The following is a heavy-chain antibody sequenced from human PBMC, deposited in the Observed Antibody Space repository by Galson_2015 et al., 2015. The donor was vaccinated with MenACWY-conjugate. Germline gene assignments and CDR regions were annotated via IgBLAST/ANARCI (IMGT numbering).Heavy chain of an antibody. Sequence: SVKVSCKASGGTFSSYAISWVRQAPGQGLEWMGWISAYNGNTNYAQKLQGRVTMTTDTSTSTAYMELRSLRSDDTAVYYCARGYGDESEYFQHWGQGTLVTVSS. CDR3: ARGYGDESEYFQH. J-gene: IGHJ1*01. D-gene: IGHD4-17*01. CDR1: GGTFSSYA. CDR2: ISAYNGNT. V-gene: IGHV1-18*01.